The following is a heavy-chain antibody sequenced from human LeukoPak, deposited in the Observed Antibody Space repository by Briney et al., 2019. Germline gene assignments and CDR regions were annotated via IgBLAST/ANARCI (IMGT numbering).Heavy chain of an antibody. V-gene: IGHV2-5*01. CDR1: GFSLTTGGVG. J-gene: IGHJ4*02. CDR3: AHGLDYGDYFDD. CDR2: IYWNNDK. D-gene: IGHD4-17*01. Sequence: ESGPTLVNPTQTLTLTCSFSGFSLTTGGVGVGWIRQPPGKALEWLALIYWNNDKRYRPSLKTRLTTTKDTSKNQVFLIMTNMHPVDTATYFCAHGLDYGDYFDDWAQGTLVTLSS.